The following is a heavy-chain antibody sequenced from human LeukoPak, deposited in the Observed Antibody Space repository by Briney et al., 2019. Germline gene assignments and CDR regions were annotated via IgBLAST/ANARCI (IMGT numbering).Heavy chain of an antibody. Sequence: PSETLSLTCTVSGGFISSYYWSWIRQPPGKGLEWIGYIYYSGSTNYNPSLKSRVTISVDKSKNQFSLKLSSVTAADTAVYYCGRTRGGHYYYYMDVWGKGTTVTVSS. CDR2: IYYSGST. J-gene: IGHJ6*03. CDR1: GGFISSYY. CDR3: GRTRGGHYYYYMDV. V-gene: IGHV4-59*01.